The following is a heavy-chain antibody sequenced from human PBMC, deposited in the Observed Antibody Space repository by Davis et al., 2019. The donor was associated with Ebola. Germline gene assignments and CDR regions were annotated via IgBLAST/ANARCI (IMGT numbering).Heavy chain of an antibody. CDR2: IDYRGRS. CDR3: ARGGSPAMFKGVDE. Sequence: PSETLSLTCTVSGVSIIDHYWSCIRQSPWKGLEWIGYIDYRGRSTYKPSLRSRITMSVDTSKNQFSRKLKSITAADTAVYYCARGGSPAMFKGVDEWGQGTLVTVAS. J-gene: IGHJ4*02. D-gene: IGHD2-2*01. V-gene: IGHV4-59*11. CDR1: GVSIIDHY.